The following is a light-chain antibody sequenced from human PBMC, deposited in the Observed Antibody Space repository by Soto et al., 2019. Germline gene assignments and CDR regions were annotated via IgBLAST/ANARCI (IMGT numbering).Light chain of an antibody. CDR3: LQHNTYPLS. CDR1: QAISHY. V-gene: IGKV1-17*03. J-gene: IGKJ4*01. CDR2: GAS. Sequence: DIQMTQSPSSVSASVGDRVTITCRASQAISHYLAWFHQRPGEVPKRLIYGASTLQSGVPSRFSGSGSGTEFTLTISSLQPEDFGTYYCLQHNTYPLSFGGGTQVE.